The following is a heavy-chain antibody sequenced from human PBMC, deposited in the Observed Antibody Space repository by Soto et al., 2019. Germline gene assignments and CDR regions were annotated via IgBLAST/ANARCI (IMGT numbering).Heavy chain of an antibody. D-gene: IGHD3-3*01. CDR3: ARLSRLRFLEWLSPGRRYYYYYMDV. J-gene: IGHJ6*03. CDR2: IYYSGST. Sequence: PSETLSLTCTVSGVSISSSSYYWGWIRQPPGKGLEWIGSIYYSGSTYYNPSLKSRVTISVDTSKNQFSLKLSSVTAADTAVYYCARLSRLRFLEWLSPGRRYYYYYMDVWGKGTTVTVSS. CDR1: GVSISSSSYY. V-gene: IGHV4-39*01.